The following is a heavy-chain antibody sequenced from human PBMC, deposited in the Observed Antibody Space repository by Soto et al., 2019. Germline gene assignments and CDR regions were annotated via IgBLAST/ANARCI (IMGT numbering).Heavy chain of an antibody. CDR2: ISNNGAHT. CDR3: ARRGYGSRGPNFYMYV. J-gene: IGHJ6*03. CDR1: GFTFSNYE. V-gene: IGHV3-64*01. D-gene: IGHD6-13*01. Sequence: EAQLVESGGGLVQPGGSLRLSCAASGFTFSNYEMHWVRQAPGKGLEYVSGISNNGAHTDYAKSVKGRFTISRDNSENTLYLQMGSLRAEDMALYYCARRGYGSRGPNFYMYVCGKGTTFTVS.